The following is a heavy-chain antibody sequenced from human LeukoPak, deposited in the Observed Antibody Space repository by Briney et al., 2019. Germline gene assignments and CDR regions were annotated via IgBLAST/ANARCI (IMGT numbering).Heavy chain of an antibody. D-gene: IGHD3-10*01. Sequence: SETLSLTCTVSGGSISSYYWSWIRQPPEKGLEWIGYIYYSGRTNYNPSLKSRVTTSVDTSKNQFSLKLSSVTAADTAVYYCARLEVYGSGSPPYYYMDVWGKGTTVTVSS. J-gene: IGHJ6*03. CDR1: GGSISSYY. CDR3: ARLEVYGSGSPPYYYMDV. V-gene: IGHV4-59*08. CDR2: IYYSGRT.